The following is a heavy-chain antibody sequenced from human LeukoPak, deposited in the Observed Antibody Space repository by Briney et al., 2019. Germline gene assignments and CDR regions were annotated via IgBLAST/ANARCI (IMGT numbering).Heavy chain of an antibody. V-gene: IGHV3-21*01. CDR2: ISSSSSYI. Sequence: GGSLRLSCAASGFTFSSYSMNWVRQAPGKGLEWVSSISSSSSYIYYADSVKGRFTLSKDNANNSLFMEMTSLRAEDTAVYYCARDRSSTSGYYMDVWGKGATVTVSS. CDR3: ARDRSSTSGYYMDV. J-gene: IGHJ6*03. D-gene: IGHD2-2*01. CDR1: GFTFSSYS.